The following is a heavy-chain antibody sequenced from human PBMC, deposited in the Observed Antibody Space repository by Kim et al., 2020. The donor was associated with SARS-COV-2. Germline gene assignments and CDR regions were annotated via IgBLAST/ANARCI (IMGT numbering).Heavy chain of an antibody. D-gene: IGHD6-19*01. J-gene: IGHJ5*02. CDR3: ARAGTRVGDSSGWYWFDP. CDR1: GGSFSGYY. CDR2: INHSGST. Sequence: SETLSLTCAVYGGSFSGYYWSWIRQPPGKGLEWIGEINHSGSTNYNPSLKSRVTISVDTSKNQFSLKLSSVTAADTAVYYCARAGTRVGDSSGWYWFDPWGQGTLVTVSS. V-gene: IGHV4-34*01.